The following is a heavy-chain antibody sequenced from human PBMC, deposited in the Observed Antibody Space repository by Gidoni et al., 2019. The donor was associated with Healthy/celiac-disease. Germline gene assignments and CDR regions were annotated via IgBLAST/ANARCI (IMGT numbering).Heavy chain of an antibody. J-gene: IGHJ4*02. D-gene: IGHD3-22*01. CDR3: ARSSEYYYDSSGYYPLGY. Sequence: EVQLVETGGGLIQPGGSLRLSCAASGFTVRSNYMSWVRQAPGKGLEWVSVIYSGGSTYYADSVKGRFTISRDNSKNTLYLQMNSLRAEDTAVYYCARSSEYYYDSSGYYPLGYWGQGTLVTVSS. CDR2: IYSGGST. V-gene: IGHV3-53*02. CDR1: GFTVRSNY.